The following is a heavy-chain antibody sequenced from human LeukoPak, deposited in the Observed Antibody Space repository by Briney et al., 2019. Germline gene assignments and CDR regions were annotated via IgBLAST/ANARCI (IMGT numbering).Heavy chain of an antibody. CDR1: GYTFTRYD. V-gene: IGHV1-8*01. D-gene: IGHD5-12*01. CDR2: MNPNSGNT. J-gene: IGHJ4*02. CDR3: ARASENSLAIDY. Sequence: ASVKVSCKASGYTFTRYDINWVRQATGQGLEWMGWMNPNSGNTGYAQKFQGRVTMTRNTSISTAYMELSSLRSEDTAVYYCARASENSLAIDYWGQGTLVTVSS.